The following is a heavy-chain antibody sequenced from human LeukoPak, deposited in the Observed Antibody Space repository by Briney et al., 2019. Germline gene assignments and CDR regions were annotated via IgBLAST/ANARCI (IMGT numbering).Heavy chain of an antibody. CDR1: GGSISSSSYY. Sequence: SETLSLTCTVSGGSISSSSYYWGWIRQPPGKGLEWMGSIYYSGSTYYNPSLKSRVTISVDTSKNQFSLKLSSVTAADTAVYYCARLSNYYDSRGAFDIWGQGTMVTVSS. V-gene: IGHV4-39*01. CDR3: ARLSNYYDSRGAFDI. D-gene: IGHD3-22*01. CDR2: IYYSGST. J-gene: IGHJ3*02.